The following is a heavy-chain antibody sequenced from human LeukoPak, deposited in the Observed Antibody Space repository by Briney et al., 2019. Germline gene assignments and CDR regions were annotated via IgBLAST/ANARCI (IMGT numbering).Heavy chain of an antibody. CDR2: ISYSGDT. CDR1: GGSFSGYY. CDR3: ARGARRYFDY. J-gene: IGHJ4*02. V-gene: IGHV4-59*01. Sequence: SETLSLTCTVSGGSFSGYYWSWIRQPPGKGLEWIGYISYSGDTNYTPSLKSRVAMSVDTSKRQFSLKLNSVTSADTAVYFWARGARRYFDYWGQGTLVTVSS.